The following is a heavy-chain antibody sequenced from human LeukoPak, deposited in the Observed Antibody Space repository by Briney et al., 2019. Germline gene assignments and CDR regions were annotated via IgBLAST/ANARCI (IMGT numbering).Heavy chain of an antibody. J-gene: IGHJ4*02. CDR2: ISSDEHNK. CDR3: ASKRYCGGDCYYQIDF. CDR1: GFTFSTYV. D-gene: IGHD2-21*02. Sequence: PGRSLRLSCATSGFTFSTYVMHWVRQAPGKGLEWVALISSDEHNKYYADSVKGRFTISRDNSKNTLYLQMNSLRTEDTAVYYCASKRYCGGDCYYQIDFWGQGTLVTVSS. V-gene: IGHV3-30*03.